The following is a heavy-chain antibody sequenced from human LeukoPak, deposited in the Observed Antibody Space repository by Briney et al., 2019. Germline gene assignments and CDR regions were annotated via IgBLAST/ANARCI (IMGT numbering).Heavy chain of an antibody. CDR3: AKDGPSIAVAGTPGY. CDR2: ISYDGSNK. Sequence: GGSLRLSCAASGFTFSSYGMHWVRQAPGKGLEWVAVISYDGSNKYYADSVKGRFTISRDNSKSTLYLQMNSLRAEDTAVYYCAKDGPSIAVAGTPGYWGQGTLVTVSS. J-gene: IGHJ4*02. CDR1: GFTFSSYG. D-gene: IGHD6-19*01. V-gene: IGHV3-30*18.